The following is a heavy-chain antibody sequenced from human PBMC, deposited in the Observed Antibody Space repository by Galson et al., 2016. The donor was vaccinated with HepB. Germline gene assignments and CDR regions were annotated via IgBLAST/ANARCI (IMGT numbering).Heavy chain of an antibody. CDR2: IYYTGGT. Sequence: ETLSLTCTVSGGPISSSGYHWGWIRQPPGKGLEWIGYIYYTGGTYDNPSLESPLAMSVDTSKNQFALTLTSVTAADTAVYYCARAAGHEYYFYSMEVWGQGTTVTVSS. CDR1: GGPISSSGYH. V-gene: IGHV4-39*01. CDR3: ARAAGHEYYFYSMEV. J-gene: IGHJ6*02. D-gene: IGHD6-13*01.